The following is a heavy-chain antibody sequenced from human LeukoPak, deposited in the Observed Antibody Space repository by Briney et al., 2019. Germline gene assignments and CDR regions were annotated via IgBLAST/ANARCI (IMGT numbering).Heavy chain of an antibody. CDR2: INPSGGST. D-gene: IGHD6-6*01. CDR3: ARTAARRFDY. Sequence: ASVKVSCKASGYTFTSYYMHWVRQAPGQGLEWMGTINPSGGSTSYAQKFQGRVTMTRDTSTSTVYMELSSLRSDDTAVYYCARTAARRFDYWGQGTLVTVSS. V-gene: IGHV1-46*01. J-gene: IGHJ4*02. CDR1: GYTFTSYY.